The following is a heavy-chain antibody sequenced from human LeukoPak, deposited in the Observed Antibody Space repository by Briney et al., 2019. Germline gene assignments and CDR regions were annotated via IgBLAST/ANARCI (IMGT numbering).Heavy chain of an antibody. J-gene: IGHJ6*02. CDR2: INHSGST. CDR3: ARGPDIVVVPAAIPSGAPLRVEALYGMDV. CDR1: GGSFSGYY. V-gene: IGHV4-34*01. Sequence: KPSETLSLTCAVYGGSFSGYYWSWIRQPPGKGLEWIGEINHSGSTNYNPSLKSRVTISVDTSKNQFSLKLSSVTAADTAVYYCARGPDIVVVPAAIPSGAPLRVEALYGMDVWGQGTTVTVSS. D-gene: IGHD2-2*02.